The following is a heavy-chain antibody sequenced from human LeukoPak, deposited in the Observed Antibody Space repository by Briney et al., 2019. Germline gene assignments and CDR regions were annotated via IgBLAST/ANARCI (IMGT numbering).Heavy chain of an antibody. CDR1: GYTFTSYG. V-gene: IGHV1-18*01. Sequence: APVKVSCKASGYTFTSYGISWVRQAPGQGLEWMGWISAYNGNTNYAQKLQGRVTMTTDTSTSTAYMELRSLRSDDTAVYYCARNVRYFYYMDVWGKGTTVTVSS. J-gene: IGHJ6*03. CDR2: ISAYNGNT. CDR3: ARNVRYFYYMDV.